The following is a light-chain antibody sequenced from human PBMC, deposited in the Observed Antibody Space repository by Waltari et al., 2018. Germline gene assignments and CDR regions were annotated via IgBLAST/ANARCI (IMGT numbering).Light chain of an antibody. V-gene: IGKV3-15*01. CDR3: QQYNNWPPWT. J-gene: IGKJ1*01. CDR1: QRVRNN. CDR2: CAS. Sequence: EIVMTQSPATMSVSPGERATISCRASQRVRNNLVWYQQKPGQAPRLLIYCASTRVTGIPARFSGSGSGTEFTLTISNLQSEDFAVYYCQQYNNWPPWTFGQGTKVEIK.